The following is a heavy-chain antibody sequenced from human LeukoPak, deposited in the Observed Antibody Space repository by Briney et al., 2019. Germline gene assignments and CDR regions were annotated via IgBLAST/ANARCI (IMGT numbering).Heavy chain of an antibody. J-gene: IGHJ6*03. V-gene: IGHV1-18*01. CDR2: ISAYNGNT. D-gene: IGHD3-16*01. CDR3: ARSTYDYVWGSYFQYYYYMDV. Sequence: ASVKVSCKASGYTFTSYGISWVRQAPGQGLEWMGWISAYNGNTNYAQKLQGRVTMTTDTSTSTAYMELRSLRSDDTAVYYCARSTYDYVWGSYFQYYYYMDVWGKGTTVTVSS. CDR1: GYTFTSYG.